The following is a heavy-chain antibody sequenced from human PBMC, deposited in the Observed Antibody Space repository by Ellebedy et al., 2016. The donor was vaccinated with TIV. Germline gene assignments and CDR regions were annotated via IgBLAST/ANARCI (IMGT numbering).Heavy chain of an antibody. CDR1: GFTFSSYG. CDR3: ARGLASEDIVVVPAAMRFYGMDV. V-gene: IGHV3-33*08. Sequence: PGGSLRLSCAASGFTFSSYGMHWVRQAPGKGLEWVAVIWYDGSNKYYADSVKGRFTISRDNSKNTLYLQMNSLRAEDTAVYYCARGLASEDIVVVPAAMRFYGMDVWGQGTTVTVSS. CDR2: IWYDGSNK. J-gene: IGHJ6*02. D-gene: IGHD2-2*01.